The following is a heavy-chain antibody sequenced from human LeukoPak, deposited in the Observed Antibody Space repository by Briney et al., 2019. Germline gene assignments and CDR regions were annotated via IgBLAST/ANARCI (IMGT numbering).Heavy chain of an antibody. CDR3: ARGTLKAAASDFDY. CDR2: INWNGGST. D-gene: IGHD6-13*01. Sequence: GGSLRLYCAASGFTFDDYGMSWVRQAPGKGLEWVSGINWNGGSTGYADSVKGRFTISRDNAKNSLYLQMNSLRAEDTALYYCARGTLKAAASDFDYWGQGTLVSVSS. J-gene: IGHJ4*02. CDR1: GFTFDDYG. V-gene: IGHV3-20*04.